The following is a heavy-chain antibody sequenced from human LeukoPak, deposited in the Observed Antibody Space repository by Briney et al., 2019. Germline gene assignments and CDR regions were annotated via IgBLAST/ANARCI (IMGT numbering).Heavy chain of an antibody. J-gene: IGHJ3*02. Sequence: GGSLRLSCAASGFTFSSYAMSWVRQAPGKGLEWVSSISSRSTYIYYADSVKGRFTISRDNAKNSLYLQMNSLRAEDTAVYYCARDVDWVIDAFDIWGQGTMVTVSS. V-gene: IGHV3-21*01. D-gene: IGHD2-21*01. CDR2: ISSRSTYI. CDR3: ARDVDWVIDAFDI. CDR1: GFTFSSYA.